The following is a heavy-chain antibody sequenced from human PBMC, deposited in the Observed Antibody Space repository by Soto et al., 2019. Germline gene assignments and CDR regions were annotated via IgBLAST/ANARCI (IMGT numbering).Heavy chain of an antibody. D-gene: IGHD3-9*01. CDR1: GGSFGGYY. V-gene: IGHV4-34*02. CDR2: INDRGSV. J-gene: IGHJ2*01. Sequence: QLQQWGAGPLRPLETLSLTCGVSGGSFGGYYWAWIRQSPEKGLEWIGEINDRGSVNYNPSLKSRVSISVDTSKSHYSLTMRSVTAADTAIYYCARESHDILTGPRWVWYFDLWGRGTLVTVSS. CDR3: ARESHDILTGPRWVWYFDL.